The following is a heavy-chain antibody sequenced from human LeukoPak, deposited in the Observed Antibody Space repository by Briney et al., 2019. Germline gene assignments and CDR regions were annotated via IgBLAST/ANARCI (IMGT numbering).Heavy chain of an antibody. CDR3: AKDLLHSSSSDLDY. Sequence: GGSLRLSCAASGFTFSSYAMSWVRQAPGKGLEWVSAISGSGGSTHYADSVKGRFTISRDNSKNTLYLQMNSLRAEDTAVYYCAKDLLHSSSSDLDYWGQGTLVTVSS. J-gene: IGHJ4*02. CDR2: ISGSGGST. D-gene: IGHD6-6*01. CDR1: GFTFSSYA. V-gene: IGHV3-23*01.